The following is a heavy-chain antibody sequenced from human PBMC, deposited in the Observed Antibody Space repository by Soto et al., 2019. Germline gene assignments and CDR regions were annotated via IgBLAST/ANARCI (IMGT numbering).Heavy chain of an antibody. CDR3: ARSGIAVAGTYYYYGMDV. D-gene: IGHD6-19*01. CDR1: GDSISGYS. J-gene: IGHJ6*02. CDR2: LSYSEST. V-gene: IGHV4-59*01. Sequence: PSETLSLTCTVSGDSISGYSWSWIRQPPGKGLEWIGYLSYSESTTSTPSLKSRVTISVDTSKNQFSLELSSVTAADTAVYYCARSGIAVAGTYYYYGMDVWGQGTTVTVSS.